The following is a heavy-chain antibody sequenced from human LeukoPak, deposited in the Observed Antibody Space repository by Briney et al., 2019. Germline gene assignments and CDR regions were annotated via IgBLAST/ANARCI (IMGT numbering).Heavy chain of an antibody. CDR3: ASWLRDAYEMDESAFDI. V-gene: IGHV3-74*01. CDR1: GFTFSNYW. J-gene: IGHJ3*02. CDR2: ISSDGSST. D-gene: IGHD5-24*01. Sequence: PGGSLRLSCAASGFTFSNYWIHRVRQTPGKGLVWVSRISSDGSSTTYADSVKGRFTISRDNAKNSLYLQMNSLRAEDTALYYCASWLRDAYEMDESAFDIWDQGTMVTVSS.